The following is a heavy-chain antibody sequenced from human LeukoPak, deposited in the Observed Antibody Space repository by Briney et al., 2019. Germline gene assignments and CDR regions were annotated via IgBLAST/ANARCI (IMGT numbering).Heavy chain of an antibody. J-gene: IGHJ4*02. Sequence: PGGSLRLSCTVSGFTVSSNSMSWVRQAPGKGLEWVSFVYSDNTHYADSVKGRFTISRDNAKNSLYLQMNSLRAEDTAVYYCARDSLKSSGWYRLWGQGTLVTVSS. CDR1: GFTVSSNS. CDR2: VYSDNT. CDR3: ARDSLKSSGWYRL. V-gene: IGHV3-53*01. D-gene: IGHD6-19*01.